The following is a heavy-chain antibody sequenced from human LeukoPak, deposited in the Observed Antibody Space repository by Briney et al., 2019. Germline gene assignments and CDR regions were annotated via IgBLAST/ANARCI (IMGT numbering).Heavy chain of an antibody. Sequence: ASVKVSCKASGYTFTSYVIIWVRQATGQGLEWMGWMNPNSGNTGYAQKFQGRVTITRNTSISTAYMELSSLRSEDTAVYYCAREVVAADKGGFDYWGQGTLVTVSS. V-gene: IGHV1-8*03. CDR1: GYTFTSYV. CDR2: MNPNSGNT. J-gene: IGHJ4*02. CDR3: AREVVAADKGGFDY. D-gene: IGHD2-15*01.